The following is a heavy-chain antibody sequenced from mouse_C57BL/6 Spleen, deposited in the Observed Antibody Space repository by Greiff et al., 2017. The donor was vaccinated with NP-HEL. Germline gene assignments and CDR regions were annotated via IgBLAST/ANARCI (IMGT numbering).Heavy chain of an antibody. J-gene: IGHJ4*01. CDR1: EFTFSDYG. V-gene: IGHV5-17*01. D-gene: IGHD1-1*01. Sequence: EVMLVESGGGLVKPGGSLKLSCAASEFTFSDYGMHWVRQAPEKGLEWVAYISSGSSTIYYADTVKGRFTISRDNAKNTLFLQMTSLRSEDTAMYYCARCYYGSSYAMDYWGQGTSVTVSS. CDR3: ARCYYGSSYAMDY. CDR2: ISSGSSTI.